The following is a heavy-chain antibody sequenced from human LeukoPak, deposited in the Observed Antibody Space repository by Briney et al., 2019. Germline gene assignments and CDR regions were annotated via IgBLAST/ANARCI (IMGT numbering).Heavy chain of an antibody. V-gene: IGHV6-1*01. J-gene: IGHJ4*02. CDR2: TYYGSMWYN. D-gene: IGHD7-27*01. CDR1: GDSFSSSSAA. Sequence: SHTVSLTCAISGDSFSSSSAAWNWIRQAPSRALAWVGRTYYGSMWYNDYAVSVTSRIIIKPDTSKNRFSLQVDSVTPEDTAVYYCARGKMGTGFDYWGQGTQVTVSS. CDR3: ARGKMGTGFDY.